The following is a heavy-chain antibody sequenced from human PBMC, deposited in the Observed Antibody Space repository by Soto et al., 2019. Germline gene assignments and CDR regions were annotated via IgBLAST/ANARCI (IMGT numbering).Heavy chain of an antibody. CDR3: ARTTSSYYDSSGEVY. J-gene: IGHJ4*02. CDR1: GYSFTSYW. V-gene: IGHV5-10-1*01. D-gene: IGHD3-22*01. CDR2: IDPSDSYT. Sequence: GESLKISCKGSGYSFTSYWISWVRQMPGKGLEWMGRIDPSDSYTNYSPSFQGHVTISADKSISTAYLQWSSLKASDTAMYYCARTTSSYYDSSGEVYWGQGTLVTVSS.